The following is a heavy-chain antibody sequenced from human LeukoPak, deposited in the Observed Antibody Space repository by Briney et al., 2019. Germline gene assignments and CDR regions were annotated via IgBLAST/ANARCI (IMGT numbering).Heavy chain of an antibody. CDR3: ASCSSWSQGDWFDP. Sequence: SVTVSCKASGGTFSSYAISWVRQAPGQGLEWMGRIIPILGIANYAQKFQGRVTITADKSTSTAYMELSSLRSEDTAVYYCASCSSWSQGDWFDPWGQGTLVTVSS. V-gene: IGHV1-69*04. J-gene: IGHJ5*02. D-gene: IGHD6-13*01. CDR1: GGTFSSYA. CDR2: IIPILGIA.